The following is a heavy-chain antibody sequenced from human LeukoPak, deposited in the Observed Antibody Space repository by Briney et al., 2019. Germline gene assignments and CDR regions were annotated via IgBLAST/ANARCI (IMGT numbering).Heavy chain of an antibody. CDR2: ISYDGSNK. CDR1: GFTFSSYA. CDR3: VGDQVDNVGWLT. D-gene: IGHD5-12*01. V-gene: IGHV3-30*14. J-gene: IGHJ5*02. Sequence: GGSLRLSCAASGFTFSSYAMHRVRQAPGKGLEWVAVISYDGSNKYYADSVKGRFTISRNNSKNTLYPQMNSLRAEDTAVYYCVGDQVDNVGWLTWGQGTRVTVSS.